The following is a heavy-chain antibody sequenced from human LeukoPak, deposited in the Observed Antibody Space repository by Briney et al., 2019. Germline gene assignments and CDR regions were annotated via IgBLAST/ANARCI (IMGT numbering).Heavy chain of an antibody. D-gene: IGHD4-17*01. J-gene: IGHJ5*02. V-gene: IGHV4-4*07. CDR2: IYSTGSA. Sequence: SETLSLTCTVSGGSISSYYWSWIRQPAATGLEWIGRIYSTGSANYNPSLTSRLTMSVDTSENQFSLKLSSVTAADTAVYYCARVADYGDYVGGDWIDPWGQGTLVTVSS. CDR1: GGSISSYY. CDR3: ARVADYGDYVGGDWIDP.